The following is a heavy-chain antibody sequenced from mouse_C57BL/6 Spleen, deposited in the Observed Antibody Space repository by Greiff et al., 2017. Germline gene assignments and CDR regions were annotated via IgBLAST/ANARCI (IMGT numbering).Heavy chain of an antibody. D-gene: IGHD2-5*01. CDR3: TTLYSNLGYYAMDY. CDR2: IDPENGDT. V-gene: IGHV14-4*01. Sequence: VQLQQSGAELVRPGASVKLSCTASGFNIKDDYMHWVKQRPEQGLEWIGWIDPENGDTEYASKFQGKATITADTSSNTAYLQLSSLTSEDTAVYYCTTLYSNLGYYAMDYWGQGTSVTVSS. CDR1: GFNIKDDY. J-gene: IGHJ4*01.